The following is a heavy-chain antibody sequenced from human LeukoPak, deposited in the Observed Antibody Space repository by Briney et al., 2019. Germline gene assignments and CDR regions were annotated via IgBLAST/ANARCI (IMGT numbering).Heavy chain of an antibody. J-gene: IGHJ6*03. CDR3: ARLRDYYYYYMDV. CDR1: GGSISSSSYY. CDR2: IYYSGST. Sequence: SETLSLTCSVSGGSISSSSYYWGWIRQPPGKGLEWIGSIYYSGSTYYNPSLKSRVTISVDTSKNQFSLKLSSVTAAGTAVYYCARLRDYYYYYMDVWGKGTTVTISS. V-gene: IGHV4-39*01.